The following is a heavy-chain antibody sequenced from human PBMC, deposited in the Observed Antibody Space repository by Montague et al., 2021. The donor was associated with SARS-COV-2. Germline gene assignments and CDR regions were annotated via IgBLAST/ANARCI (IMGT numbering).Heavy chain of an antibody. Sequence: SETLSLTCTVSGGSISSYYRSWIRQSAGKGLEWIGRIHTSGSTDYNPSLNSRVAMSVDTSKNQFSLKLSSATAADTAVYYCASGKYYDFWSGYYSHDYVSGMDVWGRGTTVTVSS. CDR2: IHTSGST. D-gene: IGHD3-3*01. J-gene: IGHJ6*02. V-gene: IGHV4-4*07. CDR1: GGSISSYY. CDR3: ASGKYYDFWSGYYSHDYVSGMDV.